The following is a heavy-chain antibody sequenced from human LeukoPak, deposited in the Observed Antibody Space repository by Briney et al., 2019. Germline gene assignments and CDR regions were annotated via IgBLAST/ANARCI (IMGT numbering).Heavy chain of an antibody. D-gene: IGHD3-22*01. CDR1: GYTFTGYY. V-gene: IGHV1-2*06. CDR2: INPNSGGT. CDR3: AGDLDMIVATPS. J-gene: IGHJ3*01. Sequence: ASVKVSCKASGYTFTGYYMHWVRQAPGQGLEWMGRINPNSGGTNYAQKFQGRVTMTRDTSISTAYMELSRLRSDDTAVYYCAGDLDMIVATPSWGQGTMVTVSS.